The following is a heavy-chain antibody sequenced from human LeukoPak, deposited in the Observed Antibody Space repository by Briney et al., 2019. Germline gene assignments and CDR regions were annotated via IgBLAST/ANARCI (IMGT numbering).Heavy chain of an antibody. J-gene: IGHJ4*02. CDR1: GESFSGYY. CDR2: INHSGST. V-gene: IGHV4-34*01. CDR3: AREKVRITVFGVASAFDY. Sequence: SETLSLTCAVYGESFSGYYWSWIRQPPGKGLEWIGEINHSGSTNYNPSLKSRVTISVDTSKNQFSLKLSSVTAADTAVYYCAREKVRITVFGVASAFDYWGQGTLVTVSS. D-gene: IGHD3-3*01.